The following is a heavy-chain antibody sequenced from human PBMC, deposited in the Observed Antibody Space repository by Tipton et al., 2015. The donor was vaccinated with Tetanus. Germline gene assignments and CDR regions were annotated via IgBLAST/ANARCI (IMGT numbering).Heavy chain of an antibody. Sequence: TLSLTCTVSGGSISSSSYYWGWIRQPPGKGLEWIGSIYYSGSTYYNPSLKSRVTISVDTSKNQFSLKLSSVTAADTAVYYCAVTRVIAARTDAFDIRGQGTMVTVSS. CDR3: AVTRVIAARTDAFDI. CDR1: GGSISSSSYY. J-gene: IGHJ3*02. V-gene: IGHV4-39*01. CDR2: IYYSGST. D-gene: IGHD6-6*01.